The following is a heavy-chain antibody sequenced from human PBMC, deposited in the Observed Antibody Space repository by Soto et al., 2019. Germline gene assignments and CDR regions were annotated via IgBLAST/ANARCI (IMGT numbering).Heavy chain of an antibody. D-gene: IGHD3-10*01. CDR1: GFTFDDYG. V-gene: IGHV3-9*01. CDR3: TAPRDEYGSGVSWFTYGMDI. Sequence: PGGSLRLSCAASGFTFDDYGMHWVRRVPGKGLEWVSAISWDSTIIDYVDSVKGRFTISRDNTKNSLFLQMNSLRVEDTAMYYCTAPRDEYGSGVSWFTYGMDIWGQGTTVTVSS. CDR2: ISWDSTII. J-gene: IGHJ6*02.